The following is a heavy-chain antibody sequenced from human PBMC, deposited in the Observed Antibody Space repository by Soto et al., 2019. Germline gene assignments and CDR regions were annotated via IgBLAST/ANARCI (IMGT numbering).Heavy chain of an antibody. CDR1: GASLSSYY. CDR2: IYYSGST. Sequence: PSETLSLTCVVSGASLSSYYWSWIRQPPGKGLEWIGYIYYSGSTNYNPSLKSRVTMSVDRSKNQFSLKLSSVTAADTAVYYCARVPGPWGQGTLVTVSS. CDR3: ARVPGP. V-gene: IGHV4-59*12. J-gene: IGHJ5*02.